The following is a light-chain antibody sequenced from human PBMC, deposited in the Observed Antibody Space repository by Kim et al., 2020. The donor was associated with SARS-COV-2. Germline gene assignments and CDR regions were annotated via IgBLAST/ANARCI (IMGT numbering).Light chain of an antibody. CDR1: QSVSSSY. CDR3: QQYGSSYT. V-gene: IGKV3-20*01. Sequence: ELVLTQSPGTLSLSPGERATLSCRASQSVSSSYLAWFQQKPGQAPRLLIYGASSRATGTPDRFSGSGSGTDFTLTISRLEPEDFAVYYCQQYGSSYTFGQGTKLEI. J-gene: IGKJ2*01. CDR2: GAS.